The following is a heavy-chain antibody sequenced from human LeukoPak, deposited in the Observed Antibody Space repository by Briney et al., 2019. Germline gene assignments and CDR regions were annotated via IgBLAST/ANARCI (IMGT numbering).Heavy chain of an antibody. Sequence: PSQTLSLTCTVSGGSISSGSYYWSWIRQPAGKGLEWIGRIYTSGSTNYNPSLKSRVTISVDTSKNQFSLKLSSVTAADTAVYYCARDFRVAATSYNWFDPWGQGTLVTVSS. CDR2: IYTSGST. CDR1: GGSISSGSYY. V-gene: IGHV4-61*02. J-gene: IGHJ5*02. D-gene: IGHD2-15*01. CDR3: ARDFRVAATSYNWFDP.